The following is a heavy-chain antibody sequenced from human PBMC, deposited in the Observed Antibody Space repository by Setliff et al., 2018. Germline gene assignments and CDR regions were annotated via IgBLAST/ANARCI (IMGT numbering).Heavy chain of an antibody. Sequence: KPGGSLRLSCAASGFTFSSYMMNWVRQAPGKGLEWVSSISSSSIYIYYADSVKGRFTISRDNAKNSLYLQMNSLRAEDTAVYYCARVRSSLVVAGSADYWGQGTLVTVS. CDR1: GFTFSSYM. V-gene: IGHV3-21*01. J-gene: IGHJ4*02. CDR3: ARVRSSLVVAGSADY. D-gene: IGHD6-19*01. CDR2: ISSSSIYI.